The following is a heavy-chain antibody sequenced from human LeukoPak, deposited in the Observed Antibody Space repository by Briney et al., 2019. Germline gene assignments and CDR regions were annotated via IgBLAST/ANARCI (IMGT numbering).Heavy chain of an antibody. CDR2: MNPNSGNT. V-gene: IGHV1-8*01. CDR1: GYTFTSYD. Sequence: ASVKVSCKASGYTFTSYDINWVRQATGQGLEWMGWMNPNSGNTGYAQEFQGRVTMTRNTSISTAYMELSSLRSEDTAVYYCARGVIKKYYYYYYMDVWGKGTTVTISS. CDR3: ARGVIKKYYYYYYMDV. J-gene: IGHJ6*03.